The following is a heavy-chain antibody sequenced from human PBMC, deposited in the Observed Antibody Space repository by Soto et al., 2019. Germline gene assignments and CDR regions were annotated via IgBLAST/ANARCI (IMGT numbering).Heavy chain of an antibody. D-gene: IGHD2-21*02. CDR1: GCSISGYY. V-gene: IGHV4-59*01. CDR2: MYNTGST. Sequence: SETLSLTCTVSGCSISGYYWSWIRQPPGKGLEWIGYMYNTGSTVYNPSFKSRVTISVDTSKNQFSLKLNSVTAADTAVYYCARDLWGYCGTDCYPLDVWGQGTTVTVSS. CDR3: ARDLWGYCGTDCYPLDV. J-gene: IGHJ6*02.